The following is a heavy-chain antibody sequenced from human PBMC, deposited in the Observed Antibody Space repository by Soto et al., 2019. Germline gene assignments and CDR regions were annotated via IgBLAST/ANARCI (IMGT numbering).Heavy chain of an antibody. J-gene: IGHJ4*02. CDR1: GFTFSSYA. Sequence: EVQLLESGGGLVQPGGSLRLSCAASGFTFSSYAMSGVGQAPGKGLEWVSAISGSGDSTYYADSVKGRFTISRDNSKNTLYLQMNSLRAEDTAVYYCARRGSGSYYDYWGQGTLVTVSS. D-gene: IGHD1-26*01. CDR2: ISGSGDST. CDR3: ARRGSGSYYDY. V-gene: IGHV3-23*01.